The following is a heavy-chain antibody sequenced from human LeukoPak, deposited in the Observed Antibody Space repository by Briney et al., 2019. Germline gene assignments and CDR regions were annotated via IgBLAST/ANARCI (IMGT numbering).Heavy chain of an antibody. D-gene: IGHD2-2*01. CDR3: ARDLVGLRVPAAMPGY. Sequence: SGGSLRLSCAASGFTFSSYWMSWVRQAPGKGLEWVANIKQDGSEKYYVDSVKGRFTISRDNAKNSLYLQTNSLRAEDTAVYYCARDLVGLRVPAAMPGYWGQGTLVTVSS. CDR1: GFTFSSYW. CDR2: IKQDGSEK. J-gene: IGHJ4*02. V-gene: IGHV3-7*01.